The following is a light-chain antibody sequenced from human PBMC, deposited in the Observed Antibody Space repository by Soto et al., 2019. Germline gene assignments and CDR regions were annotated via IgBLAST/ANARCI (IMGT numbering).Light chain of an antibody. Sequence: QSALTQPASVSGSPGQSITISCTGTNSDGGNYNLVSWFQQHPGKAPKVMIYEDNKRPSGVSDRFSGAQSVNTASLTISGLQAEDEADYYCCSYACGSDILFGGGTKLTVL. CDR2: EDN. CDR1: NSDGGNYNL. V-gene: IGLV2-23*01. J-gene: IGLJ3*02. CDR3: CSYACGSDIL.